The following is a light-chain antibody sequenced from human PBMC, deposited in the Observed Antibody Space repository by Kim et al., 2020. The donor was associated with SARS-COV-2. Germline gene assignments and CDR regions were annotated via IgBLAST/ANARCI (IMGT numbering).Light chain of an antibody. CDR2: RDT. V-gene: IGLV3-9*01. CDR3: QVWDSSTWV. CDR1: NIVTKN. J-gene: IGLJ3*02. Sequence: SYELTQPLSVSVALGQTARITCGGNNIVTKNVHWYQQKPGQAPVLVMYRDTNRPSGNPERFSGSNSGNTATLTISRAQAGDEADYYCQVWDSSTWVFGGG.